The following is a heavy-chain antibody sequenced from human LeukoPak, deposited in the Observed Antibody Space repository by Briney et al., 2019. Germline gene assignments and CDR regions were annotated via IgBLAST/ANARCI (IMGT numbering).Heavy chain of an antibody. Sequence: PGGSLRLSCAASGFTFSSYWMSWVRQAPGKGLEWVANIKQDGSEKYYVDSVKGRISISRDNAKNSLYLQINSLKVEDRAVYYCATGGWYLAYWGQGTLVTVSS. V-gene: IGHV3-7*01. CDR1: GFTFSSYW. CDR3: ATGGWYLAY. CDR2: IKQDGSEK. D-gene: IGHD6-19*01. J-gene: IGHJ4*02.